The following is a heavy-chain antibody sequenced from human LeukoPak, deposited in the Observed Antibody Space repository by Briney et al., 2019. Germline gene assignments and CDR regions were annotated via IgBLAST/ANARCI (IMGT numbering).Heavy chain of an antibody. V-gene: IGHV3-21*01. CDR2: ISSSSSYI. D-gene: IGHD3-3*01. CDR3: ARGYYDFWSGYSYYFDY. J-gene: IGHJ4*02. Sequence: GGSLRLSCAASGFTFSSDSMNWVRQAPGKGLEWVSSISSSSSYIYYADSVKGRFTISRDNPKTSMHLQMNSLRAEEASVYYCARGYYDFWSGYSYYFDYWGQRTLVTVSS. CDR1: GFTFSSDS.